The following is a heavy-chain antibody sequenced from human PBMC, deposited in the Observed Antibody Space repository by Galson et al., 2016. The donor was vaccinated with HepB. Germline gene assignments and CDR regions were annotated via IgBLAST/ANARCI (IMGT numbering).Heavy chain of an antibody. J-gene: IGHJ4*02. CDR3: GGDSYDSSSWSVDF. CDR2: IHASGDT. D-gene: IGHD6-13*01. CDR1: GFSVRDDY. V-gene: IGHV3-53*01. Sequence: SLRLSCAASGFSVRDDYMNWVRQAPGKGLEWVSVIHASGDTNYAGSVGDRFTISRDTSKNTVYLQMSSLRPEDTAVCYCGGDSYDSSSWSVDFWGQGTLVTVSA.